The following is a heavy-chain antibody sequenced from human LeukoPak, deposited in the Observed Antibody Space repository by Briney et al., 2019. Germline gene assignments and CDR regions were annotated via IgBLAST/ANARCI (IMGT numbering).Heavy chain of an antibody. Sequence: GASVKVSCKASGYTFTSYYIHWVRQAPGQGLEWMGWINPNSGDSNSAQRFQGRVTMTRDTSISTAFMELSRLRSDDTALYYCARDYGRTLFVYWGQGTLVTVSS. D-gene: IGHD1-26*01. CDR1: GYTFTSYY. V-gene: IGHV1-2*02. J-gene: IGHJ4*02. CDR3: ARDYGRTLFVY. CDR2: INPNSGDS.